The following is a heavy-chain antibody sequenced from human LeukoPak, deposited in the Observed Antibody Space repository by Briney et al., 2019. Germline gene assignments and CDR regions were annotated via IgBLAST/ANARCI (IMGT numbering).Heavy chain of an antibody. V-gene: IGHV3-11*01. Sequence: KPAGSLRLSCAASGFTFSDYYMSWVRQAPGKGLEWVSYISSSGSTIYYADSVKGRFTIARDNAKNSLYLQMNSLRAEDTAVYYCARDSSSGYYWFDPWGQGTLVTVSS. CDR3: ARDSSSGYYWFDP. D-gene: IGHD3-22*01. J-gene: IGHJ5*02. CDR2: ISSSGSTI. CDR1: GFTFSDYY.